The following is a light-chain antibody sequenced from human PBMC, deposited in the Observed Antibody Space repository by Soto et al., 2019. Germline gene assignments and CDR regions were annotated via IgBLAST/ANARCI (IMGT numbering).Light chain of an antibody. Sequence: EIVLTQSPGTLSLSPGERATLSCRASQSVSSSYLAWYQQKPGQAPRLLIYGASNRATGIPARFSGSGSGTDFTVTISRLEPADFAVYYCQQYGSSPLFTFGPGTKVDIK. CDR1: QSVSSSY. V-gene: IGKV3-20*01. CDR2: GAS. J-gene: IGKJ3*01. CDR3: QQYGSSPLFT.